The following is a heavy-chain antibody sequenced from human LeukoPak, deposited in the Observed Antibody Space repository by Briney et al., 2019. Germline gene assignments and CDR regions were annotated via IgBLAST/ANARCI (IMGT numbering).Heavy chain of an antibody. CDR3: ARRGWLINFDY. V-gene: IGHV3-23*01. CDR2: ISSSGDNT. D-gene: IGHD5-12*01. Sequence: GGSLRLACAASGFTFSNYAMSWVRQAPGKGLEWVSTISSSGDNTPYADSVKGRFTISRDKSKHTLYLQMNTLRAEDTPIFYCARRGWLINFDYWGQGTLVTVSS. J-gene: IGHJ4*02. CDR1: GFTFSNYA.